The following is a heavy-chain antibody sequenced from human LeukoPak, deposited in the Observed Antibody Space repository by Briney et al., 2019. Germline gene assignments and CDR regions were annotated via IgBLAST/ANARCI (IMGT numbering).Heavy chain of an antibody. D-gene: IGHD4-23*01. CDR2: IYHSGST. V-gene: IGHV4-30-2*01. Sequence: SETLSLTCAVSGGSISSGGYSWSWIRQPPGKGLEWIGYIYHSGSTYYNPSLKSRVTISVDRSKNQFSLKLSSVTAADTAVYYCARENGGNSGEAFDIWGQGTMVTVSS. CDR1: GGSISSGGYS. J-gene: IGHJ3*02. CDR3: ARENGGNSGEAFDI.